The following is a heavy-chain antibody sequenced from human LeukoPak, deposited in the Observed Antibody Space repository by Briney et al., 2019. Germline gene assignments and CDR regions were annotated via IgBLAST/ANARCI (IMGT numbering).Heavy chain of an antibody. D-gene: IGHD4-11*01. CDR3: ARESSSTVTTSFDP. V-gene: IGHV1-18*01. CDR2: ISAYNGNT. J-gene: IGHJ5*02. Sequence: ASVKVSCKASGYTFTSYGISWVRQAPGQGLEWMGWISAYNGNTNYAQKLQGRVTMTTDTSTSTAYMELRSPRSDDTAVYYCARESSSTVTTSFDPWGQGTLVTVSS. CDR1: GYTFTSYG.